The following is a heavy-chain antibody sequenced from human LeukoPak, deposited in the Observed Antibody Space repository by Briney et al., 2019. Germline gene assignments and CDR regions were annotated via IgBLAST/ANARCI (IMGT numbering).Heavy chain of an antibody. J-gene: IGHJ6*03. Sequence: SETLSLTCAVYGGSFSGYYWSWIRQPPGKGLEWIGEINHSGSTNYNPSLKSRVTISVDTSKNQFSLKLSSVTAADTAVYYCARMIRFLESFYMDVWGKGTTVTVSS. V-gene: IGHV4-34*01. CDR1: GGSFSGYY. D-gene: IGHD3-3*01. CDR3: ARMIRFLESFYMDV. CDR2: INHSGST.